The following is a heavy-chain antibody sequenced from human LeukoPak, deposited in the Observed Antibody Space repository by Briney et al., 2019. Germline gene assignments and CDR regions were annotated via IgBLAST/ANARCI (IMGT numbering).Heavy chain of an antibody. CDR3: ASLSEIDAFDI. Sequence: SQTLSLTCTVSGGSISSGSYYWSWIRQPAWKGLEWIGRIYTSGSTNYNPSLKSRVTISVDTSKNQFSLKLSSVTAADTAVYYCASLSEIDAFDIWGQGTMVTVSS. J-gene: IGHJ3*02. D-gene: IGHD5-24*01. CDR2: IYTSGST. V-gene: IGHV4-61*02. CDR1: GGSISSGSYY.